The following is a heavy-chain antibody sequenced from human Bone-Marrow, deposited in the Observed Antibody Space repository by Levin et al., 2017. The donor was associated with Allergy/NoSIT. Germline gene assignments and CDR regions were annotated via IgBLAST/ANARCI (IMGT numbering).Heavy chain of an antibody. CDR3: ARVKERQELGPFDY. CDR2: ISYDGSNK. V-gene: IGHV3-30-3*01. CDR1: GFTFSSYA. D-gene: IGHD1-1*01. J-gene: IGHJ4*02. Sequence: GGSLRLSCAASGFTFSSYAMHWVRQAPGKGLEWVAVISYDGSNKYYADSVKGRFTISRDNSKNTLYLQMNSLRAEDTAGDYWARVKERQELGPFDYWGQGPLVTVSS.